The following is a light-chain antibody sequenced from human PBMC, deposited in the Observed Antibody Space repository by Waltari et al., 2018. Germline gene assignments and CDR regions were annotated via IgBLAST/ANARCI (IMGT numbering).Light chain of an antibody. V-gene: IGKV1-39*01. CDR1: QSISSY. Sequence: DIQMTQSPSSLSASVGDRVTITCLASQSISSYLNWYQQKPGKAPKLLIYAASSLQSGVPSRFSGSGSGTDFTLTISSLQPEDFATYYCQQSYSFPRTFGQGTKLEIK. CDR3: QQSYSFPRT. J-gene: IGKJ2*01. CDR2: AAS.